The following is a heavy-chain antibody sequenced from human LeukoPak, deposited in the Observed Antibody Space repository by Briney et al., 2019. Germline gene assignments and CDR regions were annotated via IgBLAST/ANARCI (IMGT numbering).Heavy chain of an antibody. CDR1: GGSISSYY. V-gene: IGHV4-4*07. J-gene: IGHJ5*02. D-gene: IGHD6-13*01. CDR3: ARVDPLPGIAAAGEEWFDP. CDR2: IYTSGST. Sequence: SETLCLTCTVSGGSISSYYWSWIRQPAGKGLEWIGRIYTSGSTNYNPSLKRRVTISVDTSKDQFALKLSSVTAADTAVYYCARVDPLPGIAAAGEEWFDPWGQGTLVTVSS.